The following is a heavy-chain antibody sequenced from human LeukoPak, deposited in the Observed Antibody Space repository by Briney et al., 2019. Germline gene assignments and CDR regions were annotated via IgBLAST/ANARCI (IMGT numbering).Heavy chain of an antibody. CDR2: ISSSGNT. Sequence: GGSLRLSCAASGFTFSRSAMTSVRQTPGKGLDWVSSISSSGNTYYADSVKGRFTISRDNSKNMLYLQMNSLRAEDTAVYYCVKGRISEDGLDFWGQGTLVTVSS. CDR1: GFTFSRSA. J-gene: IGHJ4*02. D-gene: IGHD6-13*01. CDR3: VKGRISEDGLDF. V-gene: IGHV3-23*01.